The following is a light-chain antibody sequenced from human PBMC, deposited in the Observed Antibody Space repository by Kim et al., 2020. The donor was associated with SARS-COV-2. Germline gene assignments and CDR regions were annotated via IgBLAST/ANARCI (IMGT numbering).Light chain of an antibody. CDR1: SSDVGIYNY. CDR3: SSYTSSSTS. V-gene: IGLV2-14*03. J-gene: IGLJ2*01. CDR2: DVS. Sequence: QSALTQPASVSGSPGQSITISCTGTSSDVGIYNYVSWYQQHPGRAPKLMIYDVSNRPSGVSNRFSGSKSGNTASLTISGLQAEDEADYYCSSYTSSSTSFGGGTQLTVL.